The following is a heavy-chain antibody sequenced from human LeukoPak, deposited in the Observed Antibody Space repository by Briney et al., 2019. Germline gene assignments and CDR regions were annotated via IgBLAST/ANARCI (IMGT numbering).Heavy chain of an antibody. CDR3: ARVGMVRGVIDY. V-gene: IGHV1-2*06. D-gene: IGHD3-10*01. Sequence: ASVKVSCKASGYTFTGYYMHWVRQAPGQGLEWMGRINPNSGGTNYVQKFQGRVTLTRDTSISTAYMELSRLRSDDTSVYYCARVGMVRGVIDYWGQGTLATVSS. J-gene: IGHJ4*02. CDR1: GYTFTGYY. CDR2: INPNSGGT.